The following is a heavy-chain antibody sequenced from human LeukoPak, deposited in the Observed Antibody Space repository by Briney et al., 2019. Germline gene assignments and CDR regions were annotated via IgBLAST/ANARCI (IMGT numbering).Heavy chain of an antibody. V-gene: IGHV4-34*01. D-gene: IGHD3-10*01. CDR2: INHSGST. CDR3: GSGELPYSIDY. Sequence: SETLSLTCAVSGGSFSGYYWSWIRQPPGKGLEWIGEINHSGSTNYNPSLKSRVTISVDTSKNQFSLKLSSVTAADTAVYYCGSGELPYSIDYWGQGTLVTVSS. J-gene: IGHJ4*02. CDR1: GGSFSGYY.